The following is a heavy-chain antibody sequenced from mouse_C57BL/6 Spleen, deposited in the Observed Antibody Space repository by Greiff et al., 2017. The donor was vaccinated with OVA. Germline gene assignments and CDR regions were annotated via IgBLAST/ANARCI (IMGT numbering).Heavy chain of an antibody. D-gene: IGHD4-1*01. J-gene: IGHJ3*01. V-gene: IGHV1-76*01. Sequence: QVQLKESGAELVRPGASVKLSCKASGYTFTDYYINWVKQRPGQGLEWIARIYPGSGNTYYNEKFKGKATLTAEKSSSTAYMQLSSLTSEDSAVYFCATGTGGFAYWGQGTLVTVSA. CDR1: GYTFTDYY. CDR3: ATGTGGFAY. CDR2: IYPGSGNT.